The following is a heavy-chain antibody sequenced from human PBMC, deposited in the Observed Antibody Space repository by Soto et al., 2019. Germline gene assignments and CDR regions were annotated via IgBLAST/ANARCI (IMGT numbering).Heavy chain of an antibody. V-gene: IGHV1-18*01. CDR2: ISTYNGNT. CDR3: ARDPYHVLMVNAPNLYGMDV. CDR1: GYTFTTYD. Sequence: ASVKVSCKASGYTFTTYDNSWVRQAPGQGLEWMGRISTYNGNTNYPQSLQGRLTMTTDTSTTTAYMELRSLRSDDTAVYYCARDPYHVLMVNAPNLYGMDVWGQGTTVTVS. J-gene: IGHJ6*02. D-gene: IGHD2-8*01.